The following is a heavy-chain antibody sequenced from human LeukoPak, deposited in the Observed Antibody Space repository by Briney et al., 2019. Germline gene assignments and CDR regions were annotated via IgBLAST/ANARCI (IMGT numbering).Heavy chain of an antibody. Sequence: PGGSLRLSCAASGFTVSSNYMSWVRQAPGKGLEWVSVIYSGGSTYYADSVKGRFTISRHNSKNMLYLQMNSLRAEDTAVYYCARAGYGDYGYYYYGMDVWGQGTTVTVSS. D-gene: IGHD4-17*01. J-gene: IGHJ6*02. CDR3: ARAGYGDYGYYYYGMDV. CDR1: GFTVSSNY. V-gene: IGHV3-53*04. CDR2: IYSGGST.